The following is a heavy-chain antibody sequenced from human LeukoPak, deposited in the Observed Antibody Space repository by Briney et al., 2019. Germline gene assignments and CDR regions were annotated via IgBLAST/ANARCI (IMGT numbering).Heavy chain of an antibody. D-gene: IGHD5-12*01. CDR1: GGSISSYY. V-gene: IGHV4-59*08. CDR2: IYYSGST. J-gene: IGHJ4*02. CDR3: ATLAGSGWLRYDYDY. Sequence: PSETLSLTCTVSGGSISSYYWSWIRQPPGKGLEWIGYIYYSGSTNYSPSLKSRVTISVDTSKNQFSLKLSSVTAADTAVYYCATLAGSGWLRYDYDYWGQGTLVTVSS.